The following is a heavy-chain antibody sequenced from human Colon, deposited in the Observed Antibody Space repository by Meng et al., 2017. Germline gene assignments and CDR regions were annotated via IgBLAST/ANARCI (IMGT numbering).Heavy chain of an antibody. J-gene: IGHJ4*02. Sequence: QVQLQESGPGLVKPSQTLSLTCNVSGGRFSSDNYYWTWIRQTPGKGLEWIGLTYYNGSPFYNPSLRSRVTISVDRSKDQFSLKLTSMTAADTAVYYCARERRHYYGSGSFDYWGQGILVTVSS. CDR3: ARERRHYYGSGSFDY. CDR2: TYYNGSP. V-gene: IGHV4-30-4*01. D-gene: IGHD3-10*01. CDR1: GGRFSSDNYY.